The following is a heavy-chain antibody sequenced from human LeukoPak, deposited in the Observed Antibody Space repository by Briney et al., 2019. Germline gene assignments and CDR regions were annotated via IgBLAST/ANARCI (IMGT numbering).Heavy chain of an antibody. D-gene: IGHD1-7*01. J-gene: IGHJ5*02. CDR2: INPNSGGT. V-gene: IGHV1-2*06. CDR3: ARGRAGTNDDWFDP. CDR1: GYTFTGYY. Sequence: ASVKVSCKASGYTFTGYYMHWVRQAPGQGLEWMGRINPNSGGTNYAQKFQGRVTMTRDTSISTAYMEPSRLRSDDTAVYYCARGRAGTNDDWFDPWGQGTLVTVSS.